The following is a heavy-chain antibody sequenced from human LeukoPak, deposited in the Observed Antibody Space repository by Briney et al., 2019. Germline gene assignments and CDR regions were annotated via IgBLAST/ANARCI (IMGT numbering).Heavy chain of an antibody. J-gene: IGHJ4*02. D-gene: IGHD3-22*01. V-gene: IGHV3-33*01. CDR2: IWYDGSNK. CDR3: ARDTYYHYYDSSGYYIDY. Sequence: GRSLRLSCAASGFTFSSYGMHCVRQAPGKGLEWVAVIWYDGSNKYYADSVKGRFTISRDNSKNTLYLQMNSLRAEDTAAYYCARDTYYHYYDSSGYYIDYWGQGTLVTVSS. CDR1: GFTFSSYG.